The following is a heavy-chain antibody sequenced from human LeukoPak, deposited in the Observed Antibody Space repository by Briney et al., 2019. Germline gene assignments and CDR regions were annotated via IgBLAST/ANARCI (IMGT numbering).Heavy chain of an antibody. J-gene: IGHJ4*02. CDR3: VTDLVIKGYFDY. CDR2: IRRKTDGETT. CDR1: GFTFSNVW. Sequence: GGSLRLSCAASGFTFSNVWMSWVRQAPGKGLEWVGRIRRKTDGETTDHAAPVKGRFTISRDDSKNTLYLQMNSLKTEDTAVYYCVTDLVIKGYFDYWGQGALVTVSS. V-gene: IGHV3-15*01. D-gene: IGHD2-21*01.